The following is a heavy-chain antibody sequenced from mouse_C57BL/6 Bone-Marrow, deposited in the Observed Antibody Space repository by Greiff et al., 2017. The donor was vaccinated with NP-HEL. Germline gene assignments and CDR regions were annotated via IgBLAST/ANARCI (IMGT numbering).Heavy chain of an antibody. V-gene: IGHV1-81*01. CDR1: GYTFTSYG. Sequence: VKVVESGAELARPGASVKLSCKASGYTFTSYGISWVKQRTGQGLEWIGEIYPRSGNTYYNEKFKGKATLTADKSSSTAYMELRSLTSEDSAVYFCARGDYYGSWYFDVWGTGTTVTVSS. D-gene: IGHD1-1*01. J-gene: IGHJ1*03. CDR2: IYPRSGNT. CDR3: ARGDYYGSWYFDV.